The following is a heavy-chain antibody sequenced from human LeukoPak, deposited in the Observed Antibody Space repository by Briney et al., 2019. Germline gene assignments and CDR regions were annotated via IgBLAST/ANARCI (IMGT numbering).Heavy chain of an antibody. CDR2: ISAYNGNT. CDR3: ARDLGYCGSTSCSYFDY. V-gene: IGHV1-18*01. J-gene: IGHJ4*02. CDR1: GYTFTSYG. D-gene: IGHD2-2*01. Sequence: ASVKVSCKASGYTFTSYGISWVRQAPGQGLEWMGWISAYNGNTNYAQKLQGRVTMTTDTSTSTAYMELRSLRSDDTAVYYCARDLGYCGSTSCSYFDYWGQGTLVTVSS.